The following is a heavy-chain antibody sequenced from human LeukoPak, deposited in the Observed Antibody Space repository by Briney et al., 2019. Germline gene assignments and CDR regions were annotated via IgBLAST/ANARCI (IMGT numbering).Heavy chain of an antibody. CDR3: ARDPGEYCSGGSCFTSFDY. D-gene: IGHD2-15*01. CDR1: GYTFTSYY. CDR2: INPSGGST. J-gene: IGHJ4*02. V-gene: IGHV1-46*01. Sequence: ASVKVSCKASGYTFTSYYMHWVRQAPGQGLEWMGIINPSGGSTSYAQKFQGRVTMTRDMSTSTVYMELSRLRSEDTAVYYCARDPGEYCSGGSCFTSFDYWGQGTLVTVSS.